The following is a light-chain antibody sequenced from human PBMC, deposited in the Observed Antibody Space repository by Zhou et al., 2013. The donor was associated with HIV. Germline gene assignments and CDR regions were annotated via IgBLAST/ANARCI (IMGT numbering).Light chain of an antibody. V-gene: IGKV1-8*01. CDR2: GAS. Sequence: AIRIIQSPSSLSASTGDRVTITCRASQGISSYLAWYQQKPGKAPKLLIYGASTLQSGVPSRFSGSGSGTDFTLTISRLQSEDFATYYCQQYYNFLPLTFGGGTKVEIK. CDR3: QQYYNFLPLT. CDR1: QGISSY. J-gene: IGKJ4*01.